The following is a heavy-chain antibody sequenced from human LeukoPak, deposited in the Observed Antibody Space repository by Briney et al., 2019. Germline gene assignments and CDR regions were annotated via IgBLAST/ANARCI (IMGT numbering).Heavy chain of an antibody. CDR2: ISGSGGST. V-gene: IGHV3-23*01. D-gene: IGHD3-10*01. CDR1: GFTLSSYG. Sequence: GGSLRLSCAASGFTLSSYGMSWVRQALGKGLEWVSAISGSGGSTYYADSVKGRFTISRDNSKNTLYLQMNSLRAEDTAVYYCAKVTGDYMDVWGKGTTVTISS. J-gene: IGHJ6*03. CDR3: AKVTGDYMDV.